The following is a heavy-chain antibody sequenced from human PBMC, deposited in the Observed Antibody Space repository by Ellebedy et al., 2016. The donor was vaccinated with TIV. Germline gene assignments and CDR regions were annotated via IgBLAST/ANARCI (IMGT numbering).Heavy chain of an antibody. D-gene: IGHD1-26*01. V-gene: IGHV3-53*01. CDR1: GFTVSSNY. CDR2: LYSGGST. J-gene: IGHJ4*02. CDR3: ARVRYSGSISGFDY. Sequence: PGGSLRLSCAASGFTVSSNYMSWVRQAPGKGLEWVSVLYSGGSTYYADSVMGRFTISRDNSKNTLYVQMNSLRAEDTAVYYCARVRYSGSISGFDYWGQGTLVTVSS.